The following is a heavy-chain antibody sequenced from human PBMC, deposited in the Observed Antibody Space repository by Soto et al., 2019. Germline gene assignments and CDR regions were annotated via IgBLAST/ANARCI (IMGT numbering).Heavy chain of an antibody. CDR2: VSAGGDMT. D-gene: IGHD3-10*01. CDR1: GFTFSSYA. J-gene: IGHJ6*02. Sequence: DVQLLESGGHLVQPGGSLRLSCAASGFTFSSYAMSWVRQAPGKGLEWVSSVSAGGDMTYYSDSVKGRFTISRDNSNNAVFLQMNSLRIEDTALYYCARGDRGGSGSPASYYYSGLDVWGQGTKVTGS. CDR3: ARGDRGGSGSPASYYYSGLDV. V-gene: IGHV3-23*01.